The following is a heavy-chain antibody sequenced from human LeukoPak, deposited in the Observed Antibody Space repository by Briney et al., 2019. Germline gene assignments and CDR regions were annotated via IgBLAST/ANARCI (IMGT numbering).Heavy chain of an antibody. J-gene: IGHJ4*02. CDR2: ISGSGGST. CDR3: ANHNVLAQYFDY. D-gene: IGHD4/OR15-4a*01. V-gene: IGHV3-23*01. CDR1: GFTFSDYF. Sequence: GGSLRLSCAASGFTFSDYFMSWVRQAPGKGLEWVSAISGSGGSTYYADSVKGRFTISRDNSKNTLYLQMNSLRAEDTAVYYCANHNVLAQYFDYWGQGTLVTVSS.